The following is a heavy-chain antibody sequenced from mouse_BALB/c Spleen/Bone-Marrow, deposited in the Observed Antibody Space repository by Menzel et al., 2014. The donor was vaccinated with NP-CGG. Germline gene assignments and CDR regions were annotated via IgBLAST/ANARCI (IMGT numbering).Heavy chain of an antibody. V-gene: IGHV1-69*01. CDR2: IDTSDSYT. CDR1: GYAFTDRW. D-gene: IGHD2-4*01. Sequence: QVQLQQSGTELVMPGASVKMSCKASGYAFTDRWIHWVKQRPGQGLEWIGAIDTSDSYTNYNQKFKGKATLTVDESSSTAYIHLSSLTSEDSAVYYCARGGDDFSLDYWGQGTSVTVSS. CDR3: ARGGDDFSLDY. J-gene: IGHJ4*01.